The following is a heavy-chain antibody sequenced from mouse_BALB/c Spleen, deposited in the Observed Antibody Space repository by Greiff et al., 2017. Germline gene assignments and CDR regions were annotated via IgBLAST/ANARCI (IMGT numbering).Heavy chain of an antibody. CDR2: IRNKANGYTT. Sequence: EVHLVESGGGLVQPGGSLRLSCATSGFTFTDYYMSWVRQPPGKALEWLGFIRNKANGYTTEYSASVKGRFTISIDNSQSILYLQMNTLRAEDSATYYCARDRGGPEAMDYWGQGTSVTVSS. V-gene: IGHV7-3*02. D-gene: IGHD1-1*02. CDR1: GFTFTDYY. J-gene: IGHJ4*01. CDR3: ARDRGGPEAMDY.